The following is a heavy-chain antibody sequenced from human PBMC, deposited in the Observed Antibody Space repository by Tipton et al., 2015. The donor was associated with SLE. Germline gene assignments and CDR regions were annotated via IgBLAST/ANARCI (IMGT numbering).Heavy chain of an antibody. Sequence: TLSLTCSVSGTSITSGSHYWSWVRQPAGKGLEWIGHIYATGITDYNPSLKSRLTMSVDTSKNQFSLTLTSVTAADTAMYYCAREGGDWTLYGGYYPDHWGQGTPVTVSS. D-gene: IGHD2/OR15-2a*01. CDR1: GTSITSGSHY. J-gene: IGHJ1*01. CDR2: IYATGIT. CDR3: AREGGDWTLYGGYYPDH. V-gene: IGHV4-61*09.